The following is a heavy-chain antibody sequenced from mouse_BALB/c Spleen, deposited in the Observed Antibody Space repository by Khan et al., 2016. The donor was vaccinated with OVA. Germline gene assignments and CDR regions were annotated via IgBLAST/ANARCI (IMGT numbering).Heavy chain of an antibody. Sequence: VHLVESGAELAKPGASVKMSCTASGYTFTSYWMHWIKQRPGQGLEWIGYINPTSGYTDYNQKFKDKATLTADKSSSTAYMQLSSLTSDDSAVYYCARDRIDYWGQGTALTVSS. CDR3: ARDRIDY. J-gene: IGHJ2*01. V-gene: IGHV1-7*01. CDR2: INPTSGYT. CDR1: GYTFTSYW.